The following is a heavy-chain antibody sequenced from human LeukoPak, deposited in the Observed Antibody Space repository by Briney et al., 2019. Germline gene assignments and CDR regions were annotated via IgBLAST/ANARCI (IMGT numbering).Heavy chain of an antibody. CDR1: GFNFSNFW. Sequence: PGGSLRLSCAASGFNFSNFWMHWVRQAPGKGLFWVSRINSDGSRISYAESVKGRFTISRDNAKKTVYLQMNSLKVEDTAVYYCANFGAVEEAFDIWGQGMLVTVSS. CDR2: INSDGSRI. CDR3: ANFGAVEEAFDI. J-gene: IGHJ3*02. V-gene: IGHV3-74*01. D-gene: IGHD3-3*01.